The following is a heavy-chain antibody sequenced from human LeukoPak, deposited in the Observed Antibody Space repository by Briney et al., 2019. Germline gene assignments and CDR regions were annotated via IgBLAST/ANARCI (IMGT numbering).Heavy chain of an antibody. J-gene: IGHJ5*02. Sequence: GGSLRLSCAATGFTLSKYDMNWVRQAPGKGLEWVSSISTSSRYIYYKDSVRGRFTISRDDAKNSLYLEMNSLRAEHTAVYYCARADCSSSTCYLRRSWFDPWGQGTLVTVSS. CDR2: ISTSSRYI. D-gene: IGHD2-2*01. CDR1: GFTLSKYD. CDR3: ARADCSSSTCYLRRSWFDP. V-gene: IGHV3-21*01.